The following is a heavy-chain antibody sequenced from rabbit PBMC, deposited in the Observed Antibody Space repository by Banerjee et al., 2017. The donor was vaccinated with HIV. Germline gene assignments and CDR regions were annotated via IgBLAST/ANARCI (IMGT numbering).Heavy chain of an antibody. D-gene: IGHD4-1*01. V-gene: IGHV1S40*01. CDR3: ARDLAGVTGWNFGL. J-gene: IGHJ3*01. Sequence: QSLEESGGDLVKSGASLTLTCTASGFSFSSSYYMCWVRQAPGKGLEWIGITYNGDGSTYYASWAKGRFTISKTSSTTVTLQMTSLTAADTATYFCARDLAGVTGWNFGLWGQGTLVTVS. CDR2: TYNGDGST. CDR1: GFSFSSSYY.